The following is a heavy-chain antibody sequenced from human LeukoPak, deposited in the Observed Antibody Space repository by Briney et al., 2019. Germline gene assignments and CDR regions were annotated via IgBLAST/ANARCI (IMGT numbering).Heavy chain of an antibody. CDR1: GYTFTSYG. Sequence: ASVKVSCKASGYTFTSYGISWVRQAPGQGLEWMVIINPSGGGTSYAQKFQGRVTMTRDTSTSTVYMELSSLRSEDTAVYYCARAPTGPKLVSFDYWGQGTLVTVSS. CDR2: INPSGGGT. J-gene: IGHJ4*02. V-gene: IGHV1-46*01. D-gene: IGHD1-26*01. CDR3: ARAPTGPKLVSFDY.